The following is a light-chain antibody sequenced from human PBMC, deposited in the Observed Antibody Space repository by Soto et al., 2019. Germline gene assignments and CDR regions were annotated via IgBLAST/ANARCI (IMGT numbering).Light chain of an antibody. J-gene: IGKJ5*01. CDR2: DTS. CDR1: QSVSNTY. Sequence: IVLTQSPGTLSLSPGESATLSCRTSQSVSNTYVAWYQQKPGQAPRLLIYDTSSRVTGIPDRFRGSGSGTDFTLTISRLEPEDFAVFYCQQYGTSEIIFGQGTRLEIK. CDR3: QQYGTSEII. V-gene: IGKV3-20*01.